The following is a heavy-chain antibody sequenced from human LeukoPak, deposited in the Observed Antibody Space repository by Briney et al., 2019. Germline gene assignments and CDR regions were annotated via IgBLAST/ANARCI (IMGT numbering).Heavy chain of an antibody. J-gene: IGHJ4*02. Sequence: ASVKVSCKAFGYGFTSYYIHWVRQAPGQGLEWMGIINPSVGGTTYARKFQGRVTMTRDTSTSTVYMELSSLRSEDTAVYYCARDGPPAARVFDYWGQGTLVTVSS. CDR2: INPSVGGT. V-gene: IGHV1-46*01. CDR1: GYGFTSYY. D-gene: IGHD2-2*01. CDR3: ARDGPPAARVFDY.